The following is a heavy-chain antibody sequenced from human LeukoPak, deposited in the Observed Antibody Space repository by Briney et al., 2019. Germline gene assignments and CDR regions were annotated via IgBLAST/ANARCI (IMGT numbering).Heavy chain of an antibody. CDR1: GGSLSGYY. CDR2: INHSGST. CDR3: ARALTGDFDY. V-gene: IGHV4-34*01. D-gene: IGHD7-27*01. Sequence: SETLSLTCAVYGGSLSGYYWSWIRQPPGKGLEWIGEINHSGSTNYNPSLKSRVTISVDTSKNQFSLKLSSVTAADTAVYYCARALTGDFDYWGQGTLVTVSS. J-gene: IGHJ4*02.